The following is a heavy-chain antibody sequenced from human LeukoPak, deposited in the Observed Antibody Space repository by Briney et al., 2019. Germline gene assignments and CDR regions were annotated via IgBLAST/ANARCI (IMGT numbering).Heavy chain of an antibody. CDR3: AKTTPSGSIRDWFDP. V-gene: IGHV1-8*01. Sequence: ASVKVSCKASGYTFTSNDINWVRQATGQGLEWMGWMNPNSGNTGYAEKFQGRVTMTTDTSISTAYMELSSLRSEDTAVYYCAKTTPSGSIRDWFDPWGQGTLVTVSS. CDR1: GYTFTSND. CDR2: MNPNSGNT. J-gene: IGHJ5*02. D-gene: IGHD3-10*01.